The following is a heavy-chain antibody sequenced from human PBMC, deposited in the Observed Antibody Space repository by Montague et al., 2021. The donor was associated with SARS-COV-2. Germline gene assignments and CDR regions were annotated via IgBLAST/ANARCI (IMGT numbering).Heavy chain of an antibody. Sequence: CAISGDSVSSNTAAWNWIRQSPSRGLVWLGRTFYRSKWYNEFAESVKSRIGINADISKNEVSLQLKYVTPEDTAMYYCARDSRNWYGPIGFDIWGQGTVVTVS. J-gene: IGHJ3*02. CDR2: TFYRSKWYN. CDR1: GDSVSSNTAA. D-gene: IGHD6-13*01. CDR3: ARDSRNWYGPIGFDI. V-gene: IGHV6-1*01.